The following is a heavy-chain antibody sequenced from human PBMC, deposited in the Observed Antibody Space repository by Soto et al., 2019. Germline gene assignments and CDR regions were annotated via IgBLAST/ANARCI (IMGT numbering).Heavy chain of an antibody. CDR1: GFTFSSYS. Sequence: PGGSLRLSSAASGFTFSSYSMNWVRQARGKGLEWVSSISSSGSYIYYADSVKGRFTISRDNAKNSLYRQMNSLRAEDTAAYYCARASYYYDGSGYHGYWGQGTLVTAPQ. J-gene: IGHJ4*02. D-gene: IGHD3-22*01. CDR3: ARASYYYDGSGYHGY. V-gene: IGHV3-21*01. CDR2: ISSSGSYI.